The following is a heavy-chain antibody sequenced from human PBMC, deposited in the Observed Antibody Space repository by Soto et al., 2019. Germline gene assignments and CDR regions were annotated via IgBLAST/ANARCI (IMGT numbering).Heavy chain of an antibody. J-gene: IGHJ3*02. CDR3: ARGTDYYDSSGLGSFDI. Sequence: QVQLVQSGAEVKKPGSSVKVSCKASGGTFSSYAISWVRQAPGQGLEWMGGIIPIFGTANYAQKFQGRVTITADESTSTAYMELSSLRSEDTAVYYCARGTDYYDSSGLGSFDIWAQGTMVTVSS. CDR2: IIPIFGTA. V-gene: IGHV1-69*01. D-gene: IGHD3-22*01. CDR1: GGTFSSYA.